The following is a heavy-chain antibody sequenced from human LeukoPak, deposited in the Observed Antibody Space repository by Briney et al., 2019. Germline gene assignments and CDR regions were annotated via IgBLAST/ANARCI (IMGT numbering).Heavy chain of an antibody. D-gene: IGHD3-22*01. CDR1: GYTFTGYY. CDR2: INPNSGGT. CDR3: ARGLTSQSYYDSSGSSILQH. J-gene: IGHJ1*01. Sequence: ASVKVSCKASGYTFTGYYMHWVRQAPGQGLEWMGRINPNSGGTNYAQKFQGRVTMTRDTSISTAYMELSRLRSDDTAVYYCARGLTSQSYYDSSGSSILQHWGQGTLVTVSS. V-gene: IGHV1-2*06.